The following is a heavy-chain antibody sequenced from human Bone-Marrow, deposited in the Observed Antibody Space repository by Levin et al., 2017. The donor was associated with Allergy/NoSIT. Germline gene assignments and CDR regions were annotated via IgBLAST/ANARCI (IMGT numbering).Heavy chain of an antibody. CDR1: GGSISSSSYY. CDR2: IYYSGST. Sequence: SETLSLTCTVSGGSISSSSYYWGWIRQPPGKGLEWIGSIYYSGSTYYNPSLKSRVTISVDTSKNQFSLKLSSVTAADRAVYYCARKCRDGDNFAFDPWGQGTLVTVSS. D-gene: IGHD5-24*01. V-gene: IGHV4-39*07. CDR3: ARKCRDGDNFAFDP. J-gene: IGHJ5*02.